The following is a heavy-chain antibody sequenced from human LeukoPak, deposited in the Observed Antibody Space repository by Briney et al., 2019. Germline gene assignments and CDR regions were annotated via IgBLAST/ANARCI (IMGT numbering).Heavy chain of an antibody. V-gene: IGHV3-23*01. J-gene: IGHJ4*02. CDR2: ISGTGGST. CDR1: AFTFSSYS. Sequence: GGSLRLSCAGSAFTFSSYSMSWVRQAPGKGLEWVSAISGTGGSTYYADSVKGRFTISRANSKNTVYLQMNSLRAEDTALYYCAKGLERESRLDSWGQGTLVTVSS. CDR3: AKGLERESRLDS. D-gene: IGHD1-1*01.